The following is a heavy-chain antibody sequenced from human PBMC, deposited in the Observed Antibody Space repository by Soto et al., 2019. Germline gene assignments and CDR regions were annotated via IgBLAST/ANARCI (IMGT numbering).Heavy chain of an antibody. CDR2: IYYSGST. CDR3: ARDKHSSGFYALDY. CDR1: GGSPSGYY. Sequence: PSETLSLTCPVAGGSPSGYYWNWIRQPPGKGLEWIGYIYYSGSTNYNPSLKSRVTISLDTSKNQFSVKLSSVTAADTAVYYCARDKHSSGFYALDYWGQGTLVTVSS. V-gene: IGHV4-59*01. D-gene: IGHD3-22*01. J-gene: IGHJ4*02.